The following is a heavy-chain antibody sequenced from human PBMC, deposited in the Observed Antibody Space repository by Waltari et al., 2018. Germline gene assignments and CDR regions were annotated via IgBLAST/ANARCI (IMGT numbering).Heavy chain of an antibody. CDR1: GFTVSNNY. CDR2: IYSGGYT. CDR3: ARNPRYESTD. D-gene: IGHD3-22*01. V-gene: IGHV3-66*02. J-gene: IGHJ4*02. Sequence: EVQLAESGGGLVHPWGSLRISCSSCGFTVSNNYMSWVRQAPGKGLEWVSLIYSGGYTQYADSVKGRFTISRDNSKNTLYLQRNSLRVEDTAVYYCARNPRYESTDWGQGTLVTVSS.